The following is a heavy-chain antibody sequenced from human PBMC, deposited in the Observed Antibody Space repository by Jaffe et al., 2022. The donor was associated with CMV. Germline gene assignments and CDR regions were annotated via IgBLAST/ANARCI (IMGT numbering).Heavy chain of an antibody. J-gene: IGHJ6*03. V-gene: IGHV1-2*04. Sequence: QVQLVQSGAEVKKPGASVKVSCKASGYTFTGYYMHWVRQAPGQGLEWMGWINPNSGGTNYAQKFQGWVTMTRDTSISTAYMELSRLRSDDTAVYYCARGGYSYDLPYYYYYMDVWGKGTTVTVSS. CDR3: ARGGYSYDLPYYYYYMDV. D-gene: IGHD5-18*01. CDR2: INPNSGGT. CDR1: GYTFTGYY.